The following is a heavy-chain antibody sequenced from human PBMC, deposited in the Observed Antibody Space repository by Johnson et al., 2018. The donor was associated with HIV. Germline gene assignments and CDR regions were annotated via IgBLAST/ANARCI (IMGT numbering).Heavy chain of an antibody. CDR1: GFTFDDYG. J-gene: IGHJ3*02. CDR2: ISWNGGSA. CDR3: AREGDSSGMVFLDAFYI. V-gene: IGHV3-20*04. D-gene: IGHD3-22*01. Sequence: VQLVESGGGVVRPGGSLRLSCATSGFTFDDYGMSWVRQAPGKGLECVSGISWNGGSADYADSVKGRFTTSRDNAKNSLYLQMSSLRAEDTAVYYCAREGDSSGMVFLDAFYIWGQGTMVTVSS.